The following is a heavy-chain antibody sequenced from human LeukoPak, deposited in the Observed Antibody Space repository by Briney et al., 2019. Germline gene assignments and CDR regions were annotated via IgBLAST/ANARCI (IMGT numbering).Heavy chain of an antibody. CDR2: ISAYNGNT. CDR3: ARGEGNDFWSGLTNDY. CDR1: GYTFTSYG. V-gene: IGHV1-18*01. Sequence: ASVKVSCKASGYTFTSYGISWVRQAPGQGLEWMGWISAYNGNTNYAQKLQGRVTMTTDTSTSTAYMELRSRRSDDTAVYYCARGEGNDFWSGLTNDYWGQGTLVTVSS. D-gene: IGHD3-3*01. J-gene: IGHJ4*02.